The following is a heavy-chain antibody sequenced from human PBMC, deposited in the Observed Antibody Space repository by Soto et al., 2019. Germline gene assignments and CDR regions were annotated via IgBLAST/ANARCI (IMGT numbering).Heavy chain of an antibody. D-gene: IGHD6-13*01. CDR2: IYYSGST. J-gene: IGHJ6*03. Sequence: SETLSLTCTVSGGSISSSSYYWGWIRQPPGKGLEWIGSIYYSGSTYYNPSLKSRVTISVDTSKNQFSLKLSSVTAADTAVYYCARQGSSRSMDVWGKGTTVTVSS. CDR1: GGSISSSSYY. CDR3: ARQGSSRSMDV. V-gene: IGHV4-39*01.